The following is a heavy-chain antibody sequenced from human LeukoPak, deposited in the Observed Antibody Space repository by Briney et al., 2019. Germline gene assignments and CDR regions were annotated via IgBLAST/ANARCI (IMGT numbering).Heavy chain of an antibody. CDR1: GFTFSGSA. CDR2: IRSKANSYAA. D-gene: IGHD3-3*01. J-gene: IGHJ6*03. Sequence: GGSLRLSCAASGFTFSGSAIHGVRQSSGKGLEWVGRIRSKANSYAATYTASMKGRFIISRDDSKNTAYLQMNSLKTEDTAVYFCSGYYDFWTGPGDYMDVWGKGTTVTVSS. V-gene: IGHV3-73*01. CDR3: SGYYDFWTGPGDYMDV.